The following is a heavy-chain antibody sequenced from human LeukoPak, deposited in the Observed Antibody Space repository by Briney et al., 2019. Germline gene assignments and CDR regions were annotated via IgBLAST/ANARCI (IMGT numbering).Heavy chain of an antibody. J-gene: IGHJ4*02. Sequence: RWASVKVSCKAFGYTFIDYCMHWVRQAPGQGLEWMGWINPNSGDTKFAQKFQGRVTMTRDTSISTAYMELNRLRTDDTAVYYCALLTYDILTGYYNDFDYWGQGTLVTVSS. CDR3: ALLTYDILTGYYNDFDY. CDR2: INPNSGDT. CDR1: GYTFIDYC. V-gene: IGHV1-2*02. D-gene: IGHD3-9*01.